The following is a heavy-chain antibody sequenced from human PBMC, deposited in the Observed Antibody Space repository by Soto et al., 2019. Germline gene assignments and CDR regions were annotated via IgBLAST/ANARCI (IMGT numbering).Heavy chain of an antibody. V-gene: IGHV4-4*07. Sequence: QVQLQESGPGLVKPSETLSLTCTVSGGSISSYYWSWIRQPAGKGLEWIGRIYTSGSTNYNPSLKSRVTMSVDTSKNQLSLKLSSVTAADTAVYYCARDGERGLIAAAGSVYYYGMDVWGQGTTVTVSS. CDR2: IYTSGST. J-gene: IGHJ6*02. CDR3: ARDGERGLIAAAGSVYYYGMDV. CDR1: GGSISSYY. D-gene: IGHD6-13*01.